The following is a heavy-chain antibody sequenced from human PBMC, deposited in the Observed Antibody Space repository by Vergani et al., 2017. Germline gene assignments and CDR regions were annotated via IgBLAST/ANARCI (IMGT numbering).Heavy chain of an antibody. J-gene: IGHJ4*02. Sequence: QVQLVQSGAEVKKPGSSVKVSCKASGGTFSSYAISWVRQAPGQGLEWMGGIIPIFGTANYAQKFQGRVTITADESTSTAYMELSSLRSEDTAVYYCARDGPLYGSGSYYHFDDWGQGTLVTVSS. D-gene: IGHD3-10*01. CDR1: GGTFSSYA. CDR2: IIPIFGTA. V-gene: IGHV1-69*01. CDR3: ARDGPLYGSGSYYHFDD.